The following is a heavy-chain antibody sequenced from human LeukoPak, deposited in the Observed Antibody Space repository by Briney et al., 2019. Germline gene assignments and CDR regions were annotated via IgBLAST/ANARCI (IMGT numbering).Heavy chain of an antibody. J-gene: IGHJ4*02. Sequence: SETLSLTCAVYGGSFSGYYWSWIRQPPGKGLEWIGEINHSGSTNYNPSLKSRVTISVDTSKNRFSLELSSVTAADTAVYYCARFHGYGNHRPIDYWGQGALVTVSS. CDR3: ARFHGYGNHRPIDY. CDR1: GGSFSGYY. D-gene: IGHD4-11*01. CDR2: INHSGST. V-gene: IGHV4-34*01.